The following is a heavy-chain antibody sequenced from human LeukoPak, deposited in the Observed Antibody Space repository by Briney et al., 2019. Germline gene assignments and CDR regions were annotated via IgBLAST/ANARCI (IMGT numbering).Heavy chain of an antibody. CDR3: ARRRVVAATSWFDP. J-gene: IGHJ5*02. CDR1: GYTFNGYY. V-gene: IGHV1-2*02. D-gene: IGHD2-15*01. Sequence: GASVKVSCKGSGYTFNGYYMHWLRQAPGQGLEWIGWINPNSGGTNYAQKFQGRVTMTRDTSISTAYMELSRLRSDDTAVYYCARRRVVAATSWFDPWGQGTLVTVSS. CDR2: INPNSGGT.